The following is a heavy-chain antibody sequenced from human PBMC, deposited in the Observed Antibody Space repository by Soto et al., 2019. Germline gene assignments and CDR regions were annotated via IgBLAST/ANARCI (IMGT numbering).Heavy chain of an antibody. D-gene: IGHD6-13*01. CDR2: INAGNGNT. CDR3: ARAPRQQLVPYYYYGMDV. J-gene: IGHJ6*02. Sequence: QVQLVQSGAEVKKPGASVKVSCKASGYTFTSYAMHWVRQAPGQRLEWMGSINAGNGNTKYSQTYQGRVTITRDTSASTADMELSSLRSQDTAVYYCARAPRQQLVPYYYYGMDVWGQGTTVTVSS. V-gene: IGHV1-3*01. CDR1: GYTFTSYA.